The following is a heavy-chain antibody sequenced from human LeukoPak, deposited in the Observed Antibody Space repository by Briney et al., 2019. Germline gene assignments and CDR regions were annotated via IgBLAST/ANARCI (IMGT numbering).Heavy chain of an antibody. V-gene: IGHV3-21*01. J-gene: IGHJ1*01. Sequence: PGGSLRLSCAASGFTFSDYGMVWVRVRQAPGKGLEWVASISGGSSYIFHADSVKGRFTISRDNSKNSVFLQMNSLRVDDTALYYCARGDYYDSSPHYWGQGTLVIVSS. D-gene: IGHD3-22*01. CDR3: ARGDYYDSSPHY. CDR1: GFTFSDYG. CDR2: ISGGSSYI.